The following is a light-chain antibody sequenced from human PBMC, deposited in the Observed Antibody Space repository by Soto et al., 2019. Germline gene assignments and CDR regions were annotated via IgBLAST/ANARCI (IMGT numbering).Light chain of an antibody. CDR1: ESVSNN. CDR2: GAS. J-gene: IGKJ1*01. Sequence: ETVMTQSAATLSVSPGERATLSCRASESVSNNLVWYQQKPGQAPRLLIYGASTRVPGIPARFSGSGAGTEFTLTISNLQSEDFAVYYCQQYKHWPRTFGQGTKVEIK. CDR3: QQYKHWPRT. V-gene: IGKV3-15*01.